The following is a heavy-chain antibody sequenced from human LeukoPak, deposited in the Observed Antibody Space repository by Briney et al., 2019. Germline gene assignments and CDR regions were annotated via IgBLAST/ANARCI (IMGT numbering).Heavy chain of an antibody. CDR1: GFTFSSSS. D-gene: IGHD6-19*01. CDR2: ISSSSGYI. Sequence: GGSLRLSCAASGFTFSSSSMNWVRQAPGKGLEWVSSISSSSGYIYYADSVKGRFTISRDNAKNSLYLQMNSLRAEDTAVYYCARVSHQWLVGFDYWGQGTLVTVSS. CDR3: ARVSHQWLVGFDY. J-gene: IGHJ4*02. V-gene: IGHV3-21*04.